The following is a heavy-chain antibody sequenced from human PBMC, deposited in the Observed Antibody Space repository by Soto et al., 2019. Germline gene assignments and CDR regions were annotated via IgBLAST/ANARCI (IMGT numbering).Heavy chain of an antibody. J-gene: IGHJ5*02. CDR3: ARESAVACTDWFDP. CDR1: GGSISSYY. CDR2: IYYSGST. V-gene: IGHV4-59*01. D-gene: IGHD6-19*01. Sequence: QVQLQESGPGLVKPSETLSLTCTVSGGSISSYYWSWIRQPPGKGLEWIGYIYYSGSTNYNLSLESRGTIAVATSLNQCARPPSSVTAADTAVYYCARESAVACTDWFDPWGQGTLVTVSS.